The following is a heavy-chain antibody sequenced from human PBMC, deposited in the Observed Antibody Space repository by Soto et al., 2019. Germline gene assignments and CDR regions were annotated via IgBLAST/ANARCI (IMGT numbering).Heavy chain of an antibody. CDR3: AKAPLYSSSWYDDYYYGMDV. CDR2: ISGSGGST. CDR1: GFTFSSYA. D-gene: IGHD6-13*01. J-gene: IGHJ6*04. Sequence: GGSLRLSCAASGFTFSSYAMSWVRQAPGKGLEWVSAISGSGGSTYYADSVKGRFTISRDNSKNTLYLQMNSLRAEDTAVYYCAKAPLYSSSWYDDYYYGMDVWGKGTTVTVSS. V-gene: IGHV3-23*01.